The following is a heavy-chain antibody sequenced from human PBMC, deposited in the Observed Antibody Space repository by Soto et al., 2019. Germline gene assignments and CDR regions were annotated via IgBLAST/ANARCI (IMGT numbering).Heavy chain of an antibody. J-gene: IGHJ6*02. CDR3: ARDLPWYSSSWYLDYYYYGMDV. CDR2: ISAYNGNT. D-gene: IGHD6-13*01. Sequence: SVKVSCKASGYTFTSYGISWVRQAPVQGLEWMGWISAYNGNTNYAQKLQGRVTMTTDTSTSTAYMELRSLRSDDTAVYYCARDLPWYSSSWYLDYYYYGMDVWGQGTTVTVSS. CDR1: GYTFTSYG. V-gene: IGHV1-18*04.